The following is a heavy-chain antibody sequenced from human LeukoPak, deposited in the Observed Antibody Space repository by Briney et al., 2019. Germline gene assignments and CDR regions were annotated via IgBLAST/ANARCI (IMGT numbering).Heavy chain of an antibody. CDR1: GYTFTSYG. Sequence: GASVKVSCKASGYTFTSYGISWVRQAPGQGLEWMGWISAYNGNTNYAQKLQGRVTMTTDTSTSTAYMELRSLRSDDTAVYYCARGASVVRGVIQTLYFDYWGQGTLVTVSS. CDR2: ISAYNGNT. V-gene: IGHV1-18*01. D-gene: IGHD3-10*01. CDR3: ARGASVVRGVIQTLYFDY. J-gene: IGHJ4*02.